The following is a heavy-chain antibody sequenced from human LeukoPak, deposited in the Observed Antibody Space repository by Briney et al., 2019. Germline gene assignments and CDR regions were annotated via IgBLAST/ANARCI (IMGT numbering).Heavy chain of an antibody. CDR3: ARDGGYYYGMDV. CDR1: GFTFSSYD. Sequence: GGSLRLSCAASGFTFSSYDMHWVRQATGKGLEWVSAIGTAGDTYYPGSVKGRFTISRENAKNPLYLQMNSLRAGDTAVYYCARDGGYYYGMDVWGQGTTVTVSS. J-gene: IGHJ6*02. V-gene: IGHV3-13*01. CDR2: IGTAGDT.